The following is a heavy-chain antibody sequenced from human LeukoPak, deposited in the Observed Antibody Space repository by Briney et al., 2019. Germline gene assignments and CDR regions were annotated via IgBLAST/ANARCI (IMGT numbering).Heavy chain of an antibody. CDR1: GGSISSSSYY. D-gene: IGHD4-17*01. J-gene: IGHJ6*03. CDR3: AGQAAPDYGDFYYYYYYMDV. CDR2: IYYSGST. V-gene: IGHV4-39*01. Sequence: PSETLSLTCTVSGGSISSSSYYWRWIRQPPGKGLEWIGSIYYSGSTYYNPSLKSRVTISVDTSKNQFSLKLSSVTAADTAVYCCAGQAAPDYGDFYYYYYYMDVWGKGTTVTVSS.